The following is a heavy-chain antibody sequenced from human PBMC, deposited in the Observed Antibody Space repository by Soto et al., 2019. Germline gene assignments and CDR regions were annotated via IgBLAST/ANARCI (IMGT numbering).Heavy chain of an antibody. CDR3: ARDKRDLRFLEWSYYFDY. D-gene: IGHD3-3*01. V-gene: IGHV3-30-3*01. Sequence: EGSLRLSCAASGFTFSSCAMHWVRQAPGKGLEWVALISYDGSNKYYADSVKGRFTISRDNSKNTLYLQMNSLRAEDTAVYYCARDKRDLRFLEWSYYFDYWGQGT. CDR1: GFTFSSCA. J-gene: IGHJ4*02. CDR2: ISYDGSNK.